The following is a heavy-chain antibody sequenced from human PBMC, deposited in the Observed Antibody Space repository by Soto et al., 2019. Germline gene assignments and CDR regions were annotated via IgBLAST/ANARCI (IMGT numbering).Heavy chain of an antibody. CDR1: GYTFTSYY. J-gene: IGHJ4*02. V-gene: IGHV1-46*01. Sequence: QVQLVQSGAEVKKPGASVKVSCKASGYTFTSYYMHWVRQAPGQGLEWMGIINPSGGSTSYAQKFQGRVTMTRDTSTSTVYMELSSLRSDDTAVYYCERDLTIVDTAMVFVYWGQGTLVTVSS. CDR2: INPSGGST. CDR3: ERDLTIVDTAMVFVY. D-gene: IGHD5-18*01.